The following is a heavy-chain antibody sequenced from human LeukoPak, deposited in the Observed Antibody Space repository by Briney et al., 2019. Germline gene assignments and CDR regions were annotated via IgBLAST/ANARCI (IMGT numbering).Heavy chain of an antibody. V-gene: IGHV1-69*01. Sequence: ASVKVSCKASGGTFSSYAISWVRQAPGQGLEWMGGIIPIFGTANYAQKFQGRVTITADESTSTAYMELSSLRSEDTAVYYCARDYASGSWYSDYWGQGTLVTVSS. CDR3: ARDYASGSWYSDY. CDR2: IIPIFGTA. D-gene: IGHD3-10*01. J-gene: IGHJ4*02. CDR1: GGTFSSYA.